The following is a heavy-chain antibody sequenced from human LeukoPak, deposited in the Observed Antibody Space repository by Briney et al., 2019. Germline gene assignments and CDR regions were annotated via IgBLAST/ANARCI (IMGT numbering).Heavy chain of an antibody. CDR2: FDPEEGKT. J-gene: IGHJ4*02. Sequence: ASVKVSCKVSGYRLNELSVHWVRQGPGKGLEWMGGFDPEEGKTIYAQKLQGRVSMTEDTSTDTAFMELRSLRSEDTAVYYCATNTYNGYAIDSWGQGTLITVSS. CDR1: GYRLNELS. D-gene: IGHD5-12*01. CDR3: ATNTYNGYAIDS. V-gene: IGHV1-24*01.